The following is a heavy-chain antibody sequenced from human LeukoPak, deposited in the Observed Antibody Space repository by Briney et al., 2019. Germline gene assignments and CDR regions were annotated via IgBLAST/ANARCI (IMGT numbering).Heavy chain of an antibody. CDR2: ISSSRSTI. CDR3: ARDAASNFDY. J-gene: IGHJ4*02. CDR1: GFTFSSYE. D-gene: IGHD6-25*01. V-gene: IGHV3-48*03. Sequence: GGSLRLSCAASGFTFSSYEMNWVRQAPGKGLEWVSYISSSRSTIYYADSVKGRFTISRGNAKNSLYLQMNSLRAEDTAVYYCARDAASNFDYWGQGTLVTVSS.